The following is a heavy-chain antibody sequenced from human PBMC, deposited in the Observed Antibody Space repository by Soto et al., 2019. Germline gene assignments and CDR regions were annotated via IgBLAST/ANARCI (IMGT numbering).Heavy chain of an antibody. CDR3: ARGGGGWFGA. Sequence: EVQLVESGGGLVQPGGSLRLSCAASRFTFSSYDMHWVRQATGKGLEWVSAIGTAGDTYYPGSVKGRFTISRENAKNSLYFQMNGLRAEDTAVYDCARGGGGWFGAWGQGTLVTVSS. V-gene: IGHV3-13*01. CDR2: IGTAGDT. D-gene: IGHD3-16*01. CDR1: RFTFSSYD. J-gene: IGHJ5*02.